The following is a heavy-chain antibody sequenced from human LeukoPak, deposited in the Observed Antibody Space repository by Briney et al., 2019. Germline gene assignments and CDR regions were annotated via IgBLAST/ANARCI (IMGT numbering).Heavy chain of an antibody. CDR2: IYYSGST. J-gene: IGHJ4*02. Sequence: SETLSLTCTVSGGSISSYYWSWIRQPPGKGLEWIGYIYYSGSTNYNPSLKSRVTISVDTSKNQFSLKLSSVTAADTAVYYCARGSRYYYDSSTFDYWGQGTLVTVSS. D-gene: IGHD3-22*01. V-gene: IGHV4-59*01. CDR1: GGSISSYY. CDR3: ARGSRYYYDSSTFDY.